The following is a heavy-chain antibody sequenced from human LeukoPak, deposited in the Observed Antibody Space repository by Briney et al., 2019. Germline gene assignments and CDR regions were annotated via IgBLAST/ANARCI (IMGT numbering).Heavy chain of an antibody. J-gene: IGHJ4*01. CDR3: ARGRAGNYYNHNDY. V-gene: IGHV3-33*03. CDR2: IWYDGSNK. D-gene: IGHD3-10*01. CDR1: GFTFSSYG. Sequence: GESLKISCAASGFTFSSYGMHWVHQAPGKGLEWVAVIWYDGSNKYCADSVKGRFTISRDNAKNTLYLQMNSLRAEDTAVYYCARGRAGNYYNHNDYWGQGTLVTVSS.